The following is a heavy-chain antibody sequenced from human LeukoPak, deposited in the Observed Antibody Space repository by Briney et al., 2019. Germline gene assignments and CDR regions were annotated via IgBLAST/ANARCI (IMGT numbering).Heavy chain of an antibody. V-gene: IGHV4-39*01. Sequence: PSETLSLTCDVSGVSFSTYYWSWIRQSPEKGLEWIGHIFYSGSTYYNPSLKSRVTLSVDTSDNQFSLKLSSVTATDTAIYYCARRGITYSTSYFDSWGQGVLVTVSP. CDR1: GVSFSTYY. CDR3: ARRGITYSTSYFDS. D-gene: IGHD2-2*01. J-gene: IGHJ4*02. CDR2: IFYSGST.